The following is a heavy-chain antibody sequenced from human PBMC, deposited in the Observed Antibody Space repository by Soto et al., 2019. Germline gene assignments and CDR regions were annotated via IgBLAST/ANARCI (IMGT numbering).Heavy chain of an antibody. V-gene: IGHV1-69*13. Sequence: SVKVSCKASGGTFSSYAISWVRQAPGQGLEWMGGIVPIFGTANYAQKFQGRVTITADESTSTAYMELSSLRSEDTAVYYCANLSSSVSYYYGMDVWGQGTTVTVS. J-gene: IGHJ6*02. CDR2: IVPIFGTA. D-gene: IGHD6-6*01. CDR1: GGTFSSYA. CDR3: ANLSSSVSYYYGMDV.